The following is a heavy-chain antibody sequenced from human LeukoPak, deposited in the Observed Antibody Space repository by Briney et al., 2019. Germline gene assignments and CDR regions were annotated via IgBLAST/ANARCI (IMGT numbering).Heavy chain of an antibody. J-gene: IGHJ4*02. CDR3: AKGARDSGSSRYDY. CDR1: GFTFSSYG. V-gene: IGHV3-30*18. Sequence: PGGSLRLSCAASGFTFSSYGMHWVRQAPGKGLEWVAVISYDGSNKYYADSVKGRFTISRDNSKNTLYLQMNSLRAEDTAVYYCAKGARDSGSSRYDYWGQGTLVTVSS. D-gene: IGHD1-26*01. CDR2: ISYDGSNK.